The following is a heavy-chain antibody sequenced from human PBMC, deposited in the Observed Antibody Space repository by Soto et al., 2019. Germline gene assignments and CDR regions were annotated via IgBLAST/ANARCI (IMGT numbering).Heavy chain of an antibody. J-gene: IGHJ6*02. CDR3: ARRCSGGSCYSGWYYYYGMDV. V-gene: IGHV5-10-1*01. CDR1: PYSFTSHW. Sequence: GESLKFLCKGSPYSFTSHWISGVRQMPGKGLEWMGRIDPSDSYTNYSPSFQGHVTISADKSISTAYLQWSSLKASDTAMYYCARRCSGGSCYSGWYYYYGMDVWGQGTTVTVSS. D-gene: IGHD2-15*01. CDR2: IDPSDSYT.